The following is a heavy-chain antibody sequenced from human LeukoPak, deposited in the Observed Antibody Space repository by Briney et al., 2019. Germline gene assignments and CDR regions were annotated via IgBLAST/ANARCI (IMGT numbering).Heavy chain of an antibody. Sequence: GGSLRLSCAASGFTFRTYWMSWVRQAPGKGLEWVANIEQDGGEKYYVDSVKGRFTISRDNAKHSLFLQMNSLRAEDTAVYYCARDIRDAFDIWGQGTMVTVSS. J-gene: IGHJ3*02. CDR3: ARDIRDAFDI. V-gene: IGHV3-7*04. CDR2: IEQDGGEK. CDR1: GFTFRTYW.